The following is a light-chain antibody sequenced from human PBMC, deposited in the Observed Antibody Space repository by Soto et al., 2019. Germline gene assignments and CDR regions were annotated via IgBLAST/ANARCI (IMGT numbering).Light chain of an antibody. CDR2: GVT. V-gene: IGLV2-14*01. J-gene: IGLJ1*01. CDR3: SSYTSGSTLIV. CDR1: SGDVGTHNY. Sequence: QSVLTQPASVSGSPGQSITISCTGASGDVGTHNYVSWYQQHPGKAPKLMIYGVTIRPSGISNRFSGSKSGNTASLTIPGLQAEDEADYYCSSYTSGSTLIVFGTGTKVTVL.